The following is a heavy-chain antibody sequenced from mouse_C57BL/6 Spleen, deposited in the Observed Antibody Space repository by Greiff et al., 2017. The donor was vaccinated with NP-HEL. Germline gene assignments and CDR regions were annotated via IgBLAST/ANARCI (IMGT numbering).Heavy chain of an antibody. V-gene: IGHV5-4*01. Sequence: EVQVVESGGGLVKPGGSLKLSCAASGFTFSSYAMSWVRQTPEKRLEWVATISDGGSYTYYPDNVKGRFTISRDNAKNNLYLQMSHLKSEDTAMYYCARDGLTGTRYFDVWGTGTTVTVSS. CDR1: GFTFSSYA. J-gene: IGHJ1*03. D-gene: IGHD4-1*01. CDR2: ISDGGSYT. CDR3: ARDGLTGTRYFDV.